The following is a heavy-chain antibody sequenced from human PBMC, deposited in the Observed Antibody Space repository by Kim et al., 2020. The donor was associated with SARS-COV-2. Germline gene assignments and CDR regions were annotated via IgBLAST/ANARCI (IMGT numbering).Heavy chain of an antibody. D-gene: IGHD6-13*01. V-gene: IGHV1-3*01. J-gene: IGHJ4*02. CDR2: INSGNGNT. CDR3: AREGRIAAAGTTYPDY. Sequence: ASVKVSCKASGYTFTSYAMHWVRQAPGQRLEWMGWINSGNGNTKYSQKFHGRVTITRHTSASTAYMELSSLRSEDTAVYYCAREGRIAAAGTTYPDYCGQGTLVTVSS. CDR1: GYTFTSYA.